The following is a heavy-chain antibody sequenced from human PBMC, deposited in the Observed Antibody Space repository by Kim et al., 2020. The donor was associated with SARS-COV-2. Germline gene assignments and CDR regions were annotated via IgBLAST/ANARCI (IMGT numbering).Heavy chain of an antibody. V-gene: IGHV3-33*01. CDR1: GFTFSSYG. CDR2: IWYDGSNK. D-gene: IGHD5-12*01. CDR3: ARDPITPWAADAFDI. Sequence: GGSLRLSCAASGFTFSSYGMHWVRQAPGKGLEWVAVIWYDGSNKYYAAPVKGRFTISRDNSKNTLYRQMNSRRAEDPAVYYCARDPITPWAADAFDIWGQGTLVTVSS. J-gene: IGHJ3*02.